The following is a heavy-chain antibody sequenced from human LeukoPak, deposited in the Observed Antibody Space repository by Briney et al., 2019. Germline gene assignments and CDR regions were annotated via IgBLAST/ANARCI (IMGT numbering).Heavy chain of an antibody. CDR1: GGSISSYY. CDR3: ARDRRRYSYGNYYYYGMDV. V-gene: IGHV4-59*01. D-gene: IGHD5-18*01. J-gene: IGHJ6*02. CDR2: IYYSGST. Sequence: SETLSLTCTVSGGSISSYYWSWIRQPPGKGLEWIGYIYYSGSTNYNPSLKSRVTISVDTSKNQFSLKLGSVTAADTAVYYCARDRRRYSYGNYYYYGMDVWGQGTTVTVSS.